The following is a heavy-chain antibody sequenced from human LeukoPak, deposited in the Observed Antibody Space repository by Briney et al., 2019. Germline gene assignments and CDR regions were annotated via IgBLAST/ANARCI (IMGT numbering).Heavy chain of an antibody. CDR3: ATVGRFDY. Sequence: GGSLRLSCAASGFTFSSYWMSWVRQAPGKGLEWVANIKQDGSEKYYVDSVRGRFTISRDNAKNSLNLQMSSLRAEDTAVYYCATVGRFDYWGQGTLVIVSS. V-gene: IGHV3-7*03. CDR2: IKQDGSEK. J-gene: IGHJ4*02. CDR1: GFTFSSYW.